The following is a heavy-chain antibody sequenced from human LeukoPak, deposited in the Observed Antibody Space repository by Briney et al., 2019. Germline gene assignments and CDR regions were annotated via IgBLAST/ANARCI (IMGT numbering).Heavy chain of an antibody. CDR2: INAGNGNT. CDR3: ARQTLAVAWK. V-gene: IGHV1-3*01. Sequence: ASVKVSCKASGYTFTSYGISWVRQAPGQGLEWMGWINAGNGNTKYSQKFQGRVTITRDTSASTAYMELSSLRSEDTAVYYCARQTLAVAWKWGQGTLVTVSS. CDR1: GYTFTSYG. D-gene: IGHD6-19*01. J-gene: IGHJ4*02.